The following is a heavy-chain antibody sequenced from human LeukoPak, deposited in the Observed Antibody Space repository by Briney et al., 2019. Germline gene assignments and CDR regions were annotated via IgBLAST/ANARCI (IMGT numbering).Heavy chain of an antibody. Sequence: ASVKVSCKASGYTFTSYYMHWVRQAPGQGLEWMGWISPNSGGTNYAQKFQDRVTMTRDTSISTAYMELSRLRSDDTAVYYCARSKEGLRGFGYYFDYWGQGTLVTVSS. D-gene: IGHD3-10*01. J-gene: IGHJ4*02. CDR3: ARSKEGLRGFGYYFDY. CDR1: GYTFTSYY. CDR2: ISPNSGGT. V-gene: IGHV1-2*02.